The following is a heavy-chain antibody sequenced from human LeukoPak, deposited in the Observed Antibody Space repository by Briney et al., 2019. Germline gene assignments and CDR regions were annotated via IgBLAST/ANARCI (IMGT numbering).Heavy chain of an antibody. CDR2: ISSSGSNI. CDR3: ARDLMGWDLHYFDY. Sequence: GGSLRLSCAASGFTFSSYEMNWVRQAPGKGLEWVSYISSSGSNIYYADSVKGRFTISRDNAKNSLYLQMHSLRAEDTAVYYCARDLMGWDLHYFDYWGQGTLVTVSS. J-gene: IGHJ4*02. CDR1: GFTFSSYE. V-gene: IGHV3-48*03. D-gene: IGHD1-26*01.